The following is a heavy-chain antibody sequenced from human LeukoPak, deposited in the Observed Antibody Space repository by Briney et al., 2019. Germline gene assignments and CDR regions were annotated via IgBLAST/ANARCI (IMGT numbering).Heavy chain of an antibody. V-gene: IGHV4-39*07. CDR2: IYYSGST. CDR3: ARLPQRPNYYGSGSPARGAFDI. D-gene: IGHD3-10*01. J-gene: IGHJ3*02. Sequence: SETLSLTCTVSGGSISSSSYYWGWIRQPPGKGLEWIGSIYYSGSTYYNPSLKSRVTISVDTSKNQFSLKLSSVTAADTAVYYCARLPQRPNYYGSGSPARGAFDIWGQGTMVTVSS. CDR1: GGSISSSSYY.